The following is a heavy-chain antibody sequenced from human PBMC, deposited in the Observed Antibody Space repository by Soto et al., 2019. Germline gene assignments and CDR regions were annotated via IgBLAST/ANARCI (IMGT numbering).Heavy chain of an antibody. CDR3: ARDRWLFGY. Sequence: ASETLSLTCTVSGGSISSYYWSWIRQPPGKGLEWIGYIYYSGSTNYNPSLKSRVTISVDTSKNQFSLKLSSVTAADTAVYYCARDRWLFGYWGQGTLVTVSS. CDR2: IYYSGST. CDR1: GGSISSYY. J-gene: IGHJ4*02. D-gene: IGHD3-22*01. V-gene: IGHV4-59*01.